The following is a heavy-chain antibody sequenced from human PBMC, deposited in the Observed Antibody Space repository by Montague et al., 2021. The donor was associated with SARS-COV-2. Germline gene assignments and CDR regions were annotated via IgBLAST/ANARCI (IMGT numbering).Heavy chain of an antibody. Sequence: SETLSLTCIVSGSSVRSYYWIWIRQPPGKGLEWIGYIYGSGSTNYNPSLKSRVTISVDTSKNQFSLKLSSVTAADTAVYYCARENTVTTFGGPYYIDSWGQGTLVAVSA. D-gene: IGHD4-17*01. CDR1: GSSVRSYY. J-gene: IGHJ4*02. V-gene: IGHV4-59*02. CDR3: ARENTVTTFGGPYYIDS. CDR2: IYGSGST.